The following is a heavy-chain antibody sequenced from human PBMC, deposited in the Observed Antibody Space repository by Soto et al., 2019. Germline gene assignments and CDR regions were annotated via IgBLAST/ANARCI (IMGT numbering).Heavy chain of an antibody. CDR1: GYTFTSYG. D-gene: IGHD3-16*02. V-gene: IGHV1-18*01. CDR2: ISAYNGNT. Sequence: QVQLVQSGAEVKKPGASVKVSCKASGYTFTSYGISWVRQAPGQGIEWMGWISAYNGNTNYAQKLQGRVTMTTDTSTSTAYMELRSLRSDDTAVYYCARSTQPRYYDYICGSYRSLDYWGQGTLVTVSS. CDR3: ARSTQPRYYDYICGSYRSLDY. J-gene: IGHJ4*02.